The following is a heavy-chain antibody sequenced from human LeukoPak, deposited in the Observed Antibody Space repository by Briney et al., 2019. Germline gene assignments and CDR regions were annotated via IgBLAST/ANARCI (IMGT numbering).Heavy chain of an antibody. J-gene: IGHJ4*02. V-gene: IGHV3-23*01. CDR2: ISGSGSST. Sequence: GGSLRLSCAASGFTFSSYAMSWVRQAPGKGLEWVSAISGSGSSTDYADSVKGRFTISRDNAKNSLYLQMNSLRAEDTGMYYCARSDRMIRGVAPFDYWGQGTLVTVSS. CDR3: ARSDRMIRGVAPFDY. D-gene: IGHD3-10*01. CDR1: GFTFSSYA.